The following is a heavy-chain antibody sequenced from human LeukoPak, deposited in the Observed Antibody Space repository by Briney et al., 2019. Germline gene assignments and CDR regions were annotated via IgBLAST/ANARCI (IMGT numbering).Heavy chain of an antibody. CDR3: ARESESSGWYDY. CDR1: GFMFHDYA. V-gene: IGHV3-43*02. D-gene: IGHD6-19*01. CDR2: ISGDGGST. J-gene: IGHJ4*02. Sequence: PGGSLGLSCAAPGFMFHDYAIHWVRQVPGKGLEWVSLISGDGGSTFYADSVKGRFTISRDNSKNSLYLQMNSLRSDDTALYYCARESESSGWYDYWGQGTLVTVSS.